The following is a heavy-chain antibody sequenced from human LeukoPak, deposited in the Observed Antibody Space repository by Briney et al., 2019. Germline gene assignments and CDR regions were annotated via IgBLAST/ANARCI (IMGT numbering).Heavy chain of an antibody. V-gene: IGHV4-59*01. Sequence: SETLSLTCTVSGGSISSYYWSWIRQPPGKGLEWIGYIYYIGSTNYNPSLQSRVTISVDTSKNQFSLKLSSVTAADTAVYYCASLYCTRSSCKVDPWGQGTLVTVSS. J-gene: IGHJ5*02. D-gene: IGHD2-2*01. CDR3: ASLYCTRSSCKVDP. CDR2: IYYIGST. CDR1: GGSISSYY.